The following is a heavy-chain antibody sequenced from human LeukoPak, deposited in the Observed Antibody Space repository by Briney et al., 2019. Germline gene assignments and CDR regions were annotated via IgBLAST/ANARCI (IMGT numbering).Heavy chain of an antibody. CDR3: VAGLASYYYYYGMDV. V-gene: IGHV1-8*01. J-gene: IGHJ6*02. CDR1: GYTFTSYD. Sequence: ASVKVSCKASGYTFTSYDINWVRQATGQGLEWMGWMNPNSGNTGYAQKFQGRVTMTRNTSISTAYMELSSLRSEDTAVYYCVAGLASYYYYYGMDVWGQGTKVTVSS. CDR2: MNPNSGNT. D-gene: IGHD3/OR15-3a*01.